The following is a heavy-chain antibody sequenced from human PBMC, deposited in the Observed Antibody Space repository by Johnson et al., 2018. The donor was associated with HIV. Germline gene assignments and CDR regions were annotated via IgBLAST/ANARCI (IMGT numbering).Heavy chain of an antibody. Sequence: QVQLVESGGGVVQVGRSLRLSCEASGFTFSRYGMHWVRQAPGKGLEWVAVIWYDGSNKYYADSVKGRFTIPRDNSKNTLYLQMNSLRAEDTAVYYCAREGVWGSYPSFDRRAFDIWGQGTMVTVSS. CDR2: IWYDGSNK. V-gene: IGHV3-33*01. J-gene: IGHJ3*02. CDR3: AREGVWGSYPSFDRRAFDI. CDR1: GFTFSRYG. D-gene: IGHD3-16*02.